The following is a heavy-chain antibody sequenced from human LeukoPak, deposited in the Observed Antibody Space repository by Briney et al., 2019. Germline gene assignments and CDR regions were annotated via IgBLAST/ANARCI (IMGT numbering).Heavy chain of an antibody. V-gene: IGHV3-11*04. Sequence: PGGSLRLSCAASGFTFSDYYMSWLRQAPGKGLEWVSYISSSGSTIYYADSVKGRFTISRDNAKNSLYLQMNSLRAEDTAVYYCARDEGCSSTSCYRGEDYYYYMDVWGKGTTVTVSS. CDR1: GFTFSDYY. D-gene: IGHD2-2*01. CDR2: ISSSGSTI. CDR3: ARDEGCSSTSCYRGEDYYYYMDV. J-gene: IGHJ6*03.